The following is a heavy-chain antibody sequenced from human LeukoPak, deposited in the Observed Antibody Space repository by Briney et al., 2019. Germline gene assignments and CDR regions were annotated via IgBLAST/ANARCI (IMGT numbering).Heavy chain of an antibody. J-gene: IGHJ4*02. CDR2: ISSSSSYI. D-gene: IGHD2-15*01. CDR3: AREYCSGGSCYFDY. V-gene: IGHV3-21*01. Sequence: GGSLRLSCAASGFTFSGYSMNWVRQAPGKGLEWVSSISSSSSYIYYADSVKGRFTISRDNAKNSLYLQMNSLRAEDTAVYYCAREYCSGGSCYFDYWGQGTLVTVSS. CDR1: GFTFSGYS.